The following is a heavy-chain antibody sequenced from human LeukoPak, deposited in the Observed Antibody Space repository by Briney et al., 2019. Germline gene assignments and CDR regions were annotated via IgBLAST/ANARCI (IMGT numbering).Heavy chain of an antibody. CDR1: GGSISSSY. V-gene: IGHV4-59*01. D-gene: IGHD3-3*01. J-gene: IGHJ5*02. CDR3: ARYNYDFWSGYSKWFDP. CDR2: IYYSGST. Sequence: ASETLSLTCTVSGGSISSSYWSWIRQPPGKGLEWIGYIYYSGSTNYNPSLKSRVTISVDTSKNQFSLKLSSVTAADTAVYYCARYNYDFWSGYSKWFDPWGQGTLVTVSS.